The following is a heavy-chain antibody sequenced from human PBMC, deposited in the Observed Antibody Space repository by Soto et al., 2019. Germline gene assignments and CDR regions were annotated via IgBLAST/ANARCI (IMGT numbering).Heavy chain of an antibody. D-gene: IGHD6-13*01. CDR2: ISGSGGST. V-gene: IGHV3-23*01. Sequence: HPVGSLRLSCAASGFTFSSYAMSWVRQAPGKGLEWVSAISGSGGSTYYADSVKGRFTISRDNSKNTLYLQMNSLRAEDTAVYYCAKPEGGSSSWFYGDYWGQGTLVTVSS. CDR3: AKPEGGSSSWFYGDY. CDR1: GFTFSSYA. J-gene: IGHJ4*02.